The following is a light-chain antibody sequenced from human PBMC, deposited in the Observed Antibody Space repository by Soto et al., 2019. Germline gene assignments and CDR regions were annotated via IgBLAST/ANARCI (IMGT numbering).Light chain of an antibody. CDR2: DVS. J-gene: IGLJ1*01. CDR3: TSYTSSTHFYV. Sequence: QSDLHQPAYVSGSPVQSIALSCTEVRTDVDGYDYISWYQQHPGQAPQLMIYDVSNRPSGVPDRFSGSKSGNTASLTISGLQAEDEADYYCTSYTSSTHFYVFGTGTKVTVL. V-gene: IGLV2-14*03. CDR1: RTDVDGYDY.